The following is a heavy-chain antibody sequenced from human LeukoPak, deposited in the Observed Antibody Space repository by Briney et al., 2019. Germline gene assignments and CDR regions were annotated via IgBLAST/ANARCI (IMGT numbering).Heavy chain of an antibody. Sequence: SQTLSLTCAVSGGSISRGGYSWNWIRQPPGKGLEWIGYIYHNGIAYYNPSFKSRVIISVDTSKNQFSLKLSSVTAADTAVYYCARRRYNWNLGYYFDYWGQGTLVTVSS. CDR1: GGSISRGGYS. CDR3: ARRRYNWNLGYYFDY. J-gene: IGHJ4*02. CDR2: IYHNGIA. V-gene: IGHV4-30-2*01. D-gene: IGHD1-7*01.